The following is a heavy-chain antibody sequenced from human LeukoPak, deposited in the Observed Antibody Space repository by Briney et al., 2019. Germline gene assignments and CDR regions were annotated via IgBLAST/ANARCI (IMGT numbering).Heavy chain of an antibody. D-gene: IGHD4-11*01. V-gene: IGHV3-72*01. CDR2: TRNKANSYTT. Sequence: PGGSLRLSCAASGFTFSDHYMDWVRQAPGKGLEWVGRTRNKANSYTTEYAASVKGRFTISRDDSKNSLYLQMNSLKTEDTAVYYCARDGGTSNYGAFDIWGQGTMVTVSS. CDR3: ARDGGTSNYGAFDI. CDR1: GFTFSDHY. J-gene: IGHJ3*02.